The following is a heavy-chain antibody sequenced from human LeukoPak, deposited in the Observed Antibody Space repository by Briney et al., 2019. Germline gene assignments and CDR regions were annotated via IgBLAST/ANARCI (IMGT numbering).Heavy chain of an antibody. CDR2: VDHEDGET. D-gene: IGHD3-10*01. J-gene: IGHJ4*02. Sequence: ASVKVSCKVSGYTLTELSMHWVRQAPGKGLEWMGGVDHEDGETIYAQKFQGRVTMTEDTSTDIAHMELSSLRSEDTAVYYCATVLLRVRGSYYFDFWGQGTLVTVSS. CDR3: ATVLLRVRGSYYFDF. V-gene: IGHV1-24*01. CDR1: GYTLTELS.